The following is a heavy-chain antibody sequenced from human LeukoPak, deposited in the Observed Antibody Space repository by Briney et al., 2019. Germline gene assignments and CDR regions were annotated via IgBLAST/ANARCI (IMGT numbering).Heavy chain of an antibody. CDR3: AKKSGGGYYYYMDV. CDR1: GFTFSSYS. D-gene: IGHD4-23*01. Sequence: GGSLRLSCAASGFTFSSYSMNWVRQAPGKGLEWVSAISGSGGSTYYADSVKGRFTISRDNSKNTLYLQMNSLRAEDTAVYYCAKKSGGGYYYYMDVWGKGTTVTVSS. J-gene: IGHJ6*03. V-gene: IGHV3-23*01. CDR2: ISGSGGST.